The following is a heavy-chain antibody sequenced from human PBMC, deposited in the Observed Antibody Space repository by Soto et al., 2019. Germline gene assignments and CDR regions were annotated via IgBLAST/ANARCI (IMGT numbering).Heavy chain of an antibody. CDR3: ARDIGYSCYDPLDY. D-gene: IGHD5-12*01. Sequence: GGSLRLSCAASGFTCSSYWMHWVRQPPGKGLVWVSRIKSDGRSTSYADSVKDRFTLSRDNAKNTLYLQMNSLRAEDTAVYYCARDIGYSCYDPLDYWGQGTLVTVSS. J-gene: IGHJ4*01. CDR1: GFTCSSYW. V-gene: IGHV3-74*01. CDR2: IKSDGRST.